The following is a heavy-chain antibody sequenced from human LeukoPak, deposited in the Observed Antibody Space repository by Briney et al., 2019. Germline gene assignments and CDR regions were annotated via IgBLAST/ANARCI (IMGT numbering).Heavy chain of an antibody. J-gene: IGHJ5*02. Sequence: SETLSLTCAVSGGSISSGGYSWSWIRQPPGKGLEWFGYIYHSGSTYYNPSLKSRVTISVDSSKNQFSLKLSSVTAADTAVYYCARAKFGFGELLSWFDPWGQGTLVTVSS. V-gene: IGHV4-30-2*01. CDR3: ARAKFGFGELLSWFDP. CDR2: IYHSGST. CDR1: GGSISSGGYS. D-gene: IGHD3-10*01.